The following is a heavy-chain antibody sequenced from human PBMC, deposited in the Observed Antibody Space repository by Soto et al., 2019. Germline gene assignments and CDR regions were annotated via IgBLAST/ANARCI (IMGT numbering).Heavy chain of an antibody. CDR1: GDSVSDHSAA. CDR2: TYYRSRWYN. D-gene: IGHD3-16*01. CDR3: AREFPYYVSSDSYLDY. Sequence: PQQPLTLPCAISGDSVSDHSAAWKCIRQSPSRGLEWLGRTYYRSRWYNDYAVSVKSRITVTPDTSKNQFSLHLNSVTPEDTAVYDCAREFPYYVSSDSYLDYWVQGALVTVSS. J-gene: IGHJ4*02. V-gene: IGHV6-1*01.